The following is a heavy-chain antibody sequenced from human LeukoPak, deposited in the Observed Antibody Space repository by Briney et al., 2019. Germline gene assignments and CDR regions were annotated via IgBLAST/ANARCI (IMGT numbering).Heavy chain of an antibody. CDR2: IRSKAYGGTT. CDR1: GFTFGDYA. CDR3: AKEYSSGH. Sequence: GGSLRLSCTASGFTFGDYAMSWVRQAPGKGLEWVGFIRSKAYGGTTEYAASVKGRFTISRDDSKSIAYLQMNSLRAEDTAVYYCAKEYSSGHWGQGTLVTVSS. D-gene: IGHD6-19*01. J-gene: IGHJ4*02. V-gene: IGHV3-49*04.